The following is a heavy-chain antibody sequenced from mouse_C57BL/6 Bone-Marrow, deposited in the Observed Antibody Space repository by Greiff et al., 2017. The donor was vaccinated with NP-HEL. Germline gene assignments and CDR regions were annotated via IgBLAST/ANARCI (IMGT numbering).Heavy chain of an antibody. J-gene: IGHJ1*03. Sequence: EVKLMESGGGLVQPGGSLKLSCAASGFTFSDYYMYWVRQTPEKRLEWVAYISNGGGSTYYPDTVKGRFTISRDNATNTLYLQMSRLKSEDTAMYYCARHTHYGSSYEYFDVWGTGTTVTVSS. CDR2: ISNGGGST. CDR1: GFTFSDYY. CDR3: ARHTHYGSSYEYFDV. D-gene: IGHD1-1*01. V-gene: IGHV5-12*01.